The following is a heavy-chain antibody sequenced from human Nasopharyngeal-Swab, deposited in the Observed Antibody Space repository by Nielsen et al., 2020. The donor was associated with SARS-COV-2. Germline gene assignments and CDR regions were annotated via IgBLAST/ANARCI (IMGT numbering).Heavy chain of an antibody. V-gene: IGHV3-7*01. D-gene: IGHD4-17*01. CDR2: IKQDGSEK. CDR3: ASSVSGDDGAFDY. J-gene: IGHJ4*02. Sequence: GESLKISCAASGFTFSSYWMSWVRQAPGKGLEWVANIKQDGSEKYYVDSVKGRFTISRDNAKSSLYLQMNSLRAEDTAVYYCASSVSGDDGAFDYWGQGTLVTVSS. CDR1: GFTFSSYW.